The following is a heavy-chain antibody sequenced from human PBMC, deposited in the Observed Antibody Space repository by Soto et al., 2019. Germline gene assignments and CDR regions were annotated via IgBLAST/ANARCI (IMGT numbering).Heavy chain of an antibody. CDR1: GGSISSGGYY. J-gene: IGHJ6*02. CDR2: IYYSGST. V-gene: IGHV4-31*03. D-gene: IGHD3-22*01. Sequence: QVQLQESGPGLVKPSQTLSLTCTVSGGSISSGGYYWSWIRQHPGKGLEWIGYIYYSGSTYYNPSLKSRVTISVDTSKNQFSLKLSSVTAADTAVYYCARGLKYYYDSSGYITTYYYYGMDVWGQGTTVTVSS. CDR3: ARGLKYYYDSSGYITTYYYYGMDV.